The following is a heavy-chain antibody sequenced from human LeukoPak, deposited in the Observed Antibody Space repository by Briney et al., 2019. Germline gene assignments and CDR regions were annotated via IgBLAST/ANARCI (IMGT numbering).Heavy chain of an antibody. Sequence: GSLRLSRAASTFTFNNYAMHWVRQAPGKGLEWVAVILYDGTMKYYGDSVKGRFTISRDNSNNMLYLQMNSLRPEDTAVYFCARDIRGPTGFDSSGRDTLDYWGQGTLVTVSS. CDR3: ARDIRGPTGFDSSGRDTLDY. CDR2: ILYDGTMK. CDR1: TFTFNNYA. D-gene: IGHD3-22*01. J-gene: IGHJ4*02. V-gene: IGHV3-30*04.